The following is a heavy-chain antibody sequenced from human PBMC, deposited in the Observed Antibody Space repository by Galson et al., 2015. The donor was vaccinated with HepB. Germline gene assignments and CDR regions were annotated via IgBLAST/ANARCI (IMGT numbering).Heavy chain of an antibody. J-gene: IGHJ4*02. Sequence: SLRLSCAASGFTFSDYYMSWVRQAPGKGLEWVSYISSSSSYTNYAASVKGRFTISRDNAKNSLYLQMNSLRAEDTAVYYRARDLIGAGYCSGGSCYTPGGFDYWGQGTLVTVSS. V-gene: IGHV3-11*06. CDR3: ARDLIGAGYCSGGSCYTPGGFDY. D-gene: IGHD2-15*01. CDR1: GFTFSDYY. CDR2: ISSSSSYT.